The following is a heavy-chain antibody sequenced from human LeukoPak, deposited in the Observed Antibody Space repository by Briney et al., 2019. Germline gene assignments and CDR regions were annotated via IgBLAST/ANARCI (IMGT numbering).Heavy chain of an antibody. CDR3: ARDAAMVRKFDY. J-gene: IGHJ4*02. Sequence: SETLSLTCAVYVGSFSGYYWSWIRQPPWKGLEWIGEINHSGSTNYNPSLKSRVTISVDTSKNQFSLKLSSVTAADTAVYYCARDAAMVRKFDYWGQGTLVTVSS. CDR1: VGSFSGYY. D-gene: IGHD5-18*01. CDR2: INHSGST. V-gene: IGHV4-34*01.